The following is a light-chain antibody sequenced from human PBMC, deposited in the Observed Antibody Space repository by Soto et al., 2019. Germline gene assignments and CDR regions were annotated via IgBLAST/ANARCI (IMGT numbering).Light chain of an antibody. CDR1: SSDVGSYNI. Sequence: QSALTQPASVSGSPGQAITISCTGTSSDVGSYNIVSWYQQHPGKAPKLIIYEGSKRPSGISNRFSGSKSGNTASLTISGLEDEDEAEYFCCSYAPSTTIVVFGGGTKLTVL. CDR2: EGS. J-gene: IGLJ2*01. CDR3: CSYAPSTTIVV. V-gene: IGLV2-23*03.